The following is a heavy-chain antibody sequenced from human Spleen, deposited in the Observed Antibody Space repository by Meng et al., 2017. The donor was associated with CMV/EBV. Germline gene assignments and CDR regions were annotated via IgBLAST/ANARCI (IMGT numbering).Heavy chain of an antibody. CDR2: INYSGST. CDR1: GGSFSGYY. J-gene: IGHJ4*02. CDR3: ARVWLQLKIIDY. D-gene: IGHD5-24*01. V-gene: IGHV4-34*01. Sequence: GSLRLSCAVYGGSFSGYYWSWIRQPPGKGLEWIGEINYSGSTNYNPFLESRVTISEDTSKNQFSLKLSSVTAADTAVYYFARVWLQLKIIDYWGQGTLVTVS.